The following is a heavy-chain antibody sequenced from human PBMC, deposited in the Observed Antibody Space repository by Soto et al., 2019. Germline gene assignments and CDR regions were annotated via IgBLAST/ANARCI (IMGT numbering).Heavy chain of an antibody. Sequence: GASVKVSCKASGYTFTSYDINWVRQATGQGLEWMGWMNPNSGNTGYAQKFQGRVTMTRNTSISTAYMELSSLRSEDTAVYYCARVDPYYYGMDAWGQGTTVTVSS. CDR2: MNPNSGNT. CDR1: GYTFTSYD. J-gene: IGHJ6*02. CDR3: ARVDPYYYGMDA. V-gene: IGHV1-8*01.